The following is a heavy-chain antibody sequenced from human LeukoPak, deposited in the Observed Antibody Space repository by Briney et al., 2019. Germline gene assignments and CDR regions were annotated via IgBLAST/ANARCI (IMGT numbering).Heavy chain of an antibody. D-gene: IGHD2-2*01. CDR1: GFTFSGSA. V-gene: IGHV3-73*01. J-gene: IGHJ4*02. CDR3: TGRSSTSRGFDY. Sequence: PGGSLRLSCAASGFTFSGSAMHWVRQASGKGLEWVGRIRSKANSYATAYAASVKGRFTISRDDSKNTAYLQMNSLKTEDTAVYYCTGRSSTSRGFDYWGQGTLVTVSS. CDR2: IRSKANSYAT.